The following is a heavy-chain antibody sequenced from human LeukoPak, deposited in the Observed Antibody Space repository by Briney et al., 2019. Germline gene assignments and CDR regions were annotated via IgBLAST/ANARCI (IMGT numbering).Heavy chain of an antibody. Sequence: PSETLSLTCTVSGGSISSSSYYWGWLRQPPGKGLEWIVSIYYSGSTYYNPSLKSRVTISVDTSKNQFSLKLSSVTAADTAVYYCARQTTTVIPYPRGNWFDPWGQGTLVTVSS. J-gene: IGHJ5*02. CDR2: IYYSGST. V-gene: IGHV4-39*01. CDR3: ARQTTTVIPYPRGNWFDP. D-gene: IGHD4-11*01. CDR1: GGSISSSSYY.